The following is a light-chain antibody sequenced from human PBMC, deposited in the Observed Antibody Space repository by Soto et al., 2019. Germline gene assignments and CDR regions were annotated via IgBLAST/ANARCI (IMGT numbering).Light chain of an antibody. CDR1: SANIGNNY. CDR2: DSD. V-gene: IGLV1-51*01. Sequence: QSVLTQPPSVSAAPGQKVTISCSGSSANIGNNYVSWYQQLPGTAPKLVIYDSDKRPSEIPDRFSASKSGTSATLDITGLQTGDEADHYCGAWDSSLSVVVFGGGTKLTVL. CDR3: GAWDSSLSVVV. J-gene: IGLJ2*01.